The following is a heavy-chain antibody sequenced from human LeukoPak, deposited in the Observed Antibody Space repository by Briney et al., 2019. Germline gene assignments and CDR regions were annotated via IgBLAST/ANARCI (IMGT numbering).Heavy chain of an antibody. J-gene: IGHJ4*02. CDR3: ARHFEEGYCSGGSCYIDY. Sequence: GESLKISCKGSGYSFTSYWIGWVRQMPGKGLEWMGIIYPGDSDTRYSPSFQGQVTISADKSISTAYLQWSSLKASDTAMYYCARHFEEGYCSGGSCYIDYWGREPWSPSPQ. D-gene: IGHD2-15*01. CDR1: GYSFTSYW. CDR2: IYPGDSDT. V-gene: IGHV5-51*01.